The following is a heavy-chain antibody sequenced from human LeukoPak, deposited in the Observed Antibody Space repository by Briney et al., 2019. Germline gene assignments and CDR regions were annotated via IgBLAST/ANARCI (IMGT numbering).Heavy chain of an antibody. CDR2: INHSGST. CDR1: GGSFSGYY. J-gene: IGHJ1*01. CDR3: ARVLLGYCTNGVCYPEYFQH. Sequence: SETLSLTCAVYGGSFSGYYWSWIRQPPGKGLEWIGEINHSGSTNYNPSLKSRVTISVDTSKDQFSLKLSSVTAADTAVYYCARVLLGYCTNGVCYPEYFQHWGQGTLVTVSS. V-gene: IGHV4-34*01. D-gene: IGHD2-8*01.